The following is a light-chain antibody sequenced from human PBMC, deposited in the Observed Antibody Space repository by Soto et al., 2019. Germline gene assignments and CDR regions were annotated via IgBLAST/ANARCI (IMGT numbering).Light chain of an antibody. CDR3: MSYTTTSSFV. V-gene: IGLV2-14*03. Sequence: QSALTQPASMSGSPGQSITISCTGTRSDIGTYNYLSWYQQHPGKAPRLVISDVSNRPSGVSNRFSGSKSGNTASLTFIGLKSEDEADYYCMSYTTTSSFVFGSGTKVTVL. J-gene: IGLJ1*01. CDR2: DVS. CDR1: RSDIGTYNY.